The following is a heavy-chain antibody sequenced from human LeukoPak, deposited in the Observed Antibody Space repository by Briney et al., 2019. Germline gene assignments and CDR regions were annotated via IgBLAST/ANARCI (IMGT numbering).Heavy chain of an antibody. V-gene: IGHV1-8*01. CDR2: MSPNSGDT. D-gene: IGHD1-1*01. Sequence: ASVKVSCKASGYTLTSYDFNWVRQATGQRPEWMGWMSPNSGDTGYAQKFQDRVTMTRNTSISTAYMELSSLRSDDTAVYYCARGPPNWRYDYWGPGTLVTVSS. J-gene: IGHJ4*02. CDR3: ARGPPNWRYDY. CDR1: GYTLTSYD.